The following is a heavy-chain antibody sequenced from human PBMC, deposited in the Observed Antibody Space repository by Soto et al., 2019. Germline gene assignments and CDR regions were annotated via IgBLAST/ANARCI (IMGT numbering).Heavy chain of an antibody. V-gene: IGHV1-18*01. CDR3: ARVGPYYDILTGYSNWFDP. CDR2: ISAYNGNT. J-gene: IGHJ5*02. Sequence: ASVKVSCKASGYTFTSYGISWVRQAPGQGPEWMGWISAYNGNTNYAQKLQGRVTMTTDTSTSTAYMELRSLRSDDTAVYYCARVGPYYDILTGYSNWFDPWGQGTLVTVSS. D-gene: IGHD3-9*01. CDR1: GYTFTSYG.